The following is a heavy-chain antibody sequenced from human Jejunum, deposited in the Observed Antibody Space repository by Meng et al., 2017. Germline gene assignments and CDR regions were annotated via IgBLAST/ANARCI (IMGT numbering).Heavy chain of an antibody. CDR2: MYHSGST. CDR1: GYSISSDYY. V-gene: IGHV4-38-2*01. D-gene: IGHD1-26*01. Sequence: SETLSLTCAVSGYSISSDYYWGWIRQPPGKGLEWIGNMYHSGSTYYNPSLKSRVTMSVDTSKNQFSLKLSSVTAADTAVYYCARGTGSYGSGMDVWGQGNTVNGAS. J-gene: IGHJ6*02. CDR3: ARGTGSYGSGMDV.